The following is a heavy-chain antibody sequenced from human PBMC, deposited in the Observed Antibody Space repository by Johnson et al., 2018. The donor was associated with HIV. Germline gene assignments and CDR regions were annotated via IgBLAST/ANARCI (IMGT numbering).Heavy chain of an antibody. Sequence: QVQLVESGGGLVQPGGSLRLSCAASGFTFSSYWMHWVRQAPGKGLEWVAVISYDGSNKYYADSVKGRFTISRDNSKNTLYLQMNRLRAEDTAVYYCAKVGSGYSSSSWGQGTMV. V-gene: IGHV3-30*18. CDR2: ISYDGSNK. D-gene: IGHD6-13*01. CDR3: AKVGSGYSSSS. J-gene: IGHJ3*01. CDR1: GFTFSSYW.